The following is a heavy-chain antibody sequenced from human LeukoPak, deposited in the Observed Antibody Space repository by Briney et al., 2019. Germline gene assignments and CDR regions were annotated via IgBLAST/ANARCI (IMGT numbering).Heavy chain of an antibody. Sequence: SETLSLTCAVSGGSINSHYWTWLRQPPGKGLEWIGHIFYSGSSNYKPSLKSRVTMSVDRSKNQFSLKLSSVTAADTAVYYCASSEKYGSGSYDYWGQGTLVTVPS. J-gene: IGHJ4*02. CDR3: ASSEKYGSGSYDY. D-gene: IGHD3-10*01. V-gene: IGHV4-59*11. CDR1: GGSINSHY. CDR2: IFYSGSS.